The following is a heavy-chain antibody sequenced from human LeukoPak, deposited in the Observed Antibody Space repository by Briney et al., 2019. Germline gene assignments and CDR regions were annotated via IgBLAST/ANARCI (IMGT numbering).Heavy chain of an antibody. J-gene: IGHJ4*02. D-gene: IGHD3-16*01. V-gene: IGHV4-34*01. CDR2: INHRGST. CDR1: GGSFSGYY. Sequence: SETLSLTCAVYGGSFSGYYWSWIRQFLGKGLEWIGEINHRGSTNYNPSLKSRIALSVDTSKSQFSLKLSSVTAADTAVYYCATTGSGGDYWGQGTLVTVSS. CDR3: ATTGSGGDY.